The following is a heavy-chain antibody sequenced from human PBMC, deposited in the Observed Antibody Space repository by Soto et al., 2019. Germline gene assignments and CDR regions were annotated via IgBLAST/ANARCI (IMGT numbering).Heavy chain of an antibody. J-gene: IGHJ4*02. Sequence: SETLSLTCTVSGGSISSYYWSWIRQPPGKGLEWIGYIYYSGSTNYNPSLKSRVTISVDTSKNQFSLKLTSVTAVDTAVYYCARSQTTVTSYDYWGQGTLVTVSS. CDR2: IYYSGST. V-gene: IGHV4-59*12. D-gene: IGHD4-17*01. CDR1: GGSISSYY. CDR3: ARSQTTVTSYDY.